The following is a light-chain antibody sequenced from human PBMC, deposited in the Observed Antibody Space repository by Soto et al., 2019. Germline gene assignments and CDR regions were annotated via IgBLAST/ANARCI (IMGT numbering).Light chain of an antibody. J-gene: IGLJ1*01. CDR3: TSYTSTIPYV. Sequence: QSVLTQPASVSGSPGQSITISCTGSSNDVGGYNYVSWYQQHPGQAPKLIIYEVSDRPSGVSPRFSGSKSGNTASLTISGLQVEDEADYFCTSYTSTIPYVFGSGTKVTLL. CDR2: EVS. V-gene: IGLV2-14*01. CDR1: SNDVGGYNY.